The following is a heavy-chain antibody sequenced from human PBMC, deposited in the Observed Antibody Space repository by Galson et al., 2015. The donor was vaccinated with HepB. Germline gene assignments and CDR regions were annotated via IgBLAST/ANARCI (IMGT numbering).Heavy chain of an antibody. CDR2: MNPNSGNT. J-gene: IGHJ6*02. CDR3: ARGRGGWYFHYYYGMDV. D-gene: IGHD6-19*01. CDR1: GYTFTSYD. Sequence: SVKVSCKASGYTFTSYDINWVRQATGQGLEWMGWMNPNSGNTGYAQKFQGRVTMTRNTSISTAYMELSSLRSEDTAVYYCARGRGGWYFHYYYGMDVWGQGTTVTVSS. V-gene: IGHV1-8*01.